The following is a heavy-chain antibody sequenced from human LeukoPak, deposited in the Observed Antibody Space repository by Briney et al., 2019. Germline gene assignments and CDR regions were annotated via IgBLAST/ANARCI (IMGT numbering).Heavy chain of an antibody. CDR1: GGSISSYY. J-gene: IGHJ4*02. CDR3: ARQLRGEAVAGHLQPFDY. D-gene: IGHD6-19*01. Sequence: NPSETLSLTCTVSGGSISSYYWNWIRQPPGKGLEWIGYIYYSGSTNYNPSLKSRVTISVDTSKNQFSLKLSSVTAADTAVYFCARQLRGEAVAGHLQPFDYWGQGTLVTVS. V-gene: IGHV4-59*08. CDR2: IYYSGST.